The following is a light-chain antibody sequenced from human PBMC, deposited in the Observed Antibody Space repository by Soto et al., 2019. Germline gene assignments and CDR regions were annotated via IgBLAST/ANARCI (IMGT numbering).Light chain of an antibody. J-gene: IGKJ4*01. CDR3: QQHNKWPLT. CDR1: ESVSNN. V-gene: IGKV3-15*01. Sequence: EIVLTQSPATLSVSQGERATLSCRASESVSNNLAWYQQKPGQAPRLLIFGASARATGIPARFSGSGSGTEFTLTISSLQSEDFALYYCQQHNKWPLTFGGGTKVEIK. CDR2: GAS.